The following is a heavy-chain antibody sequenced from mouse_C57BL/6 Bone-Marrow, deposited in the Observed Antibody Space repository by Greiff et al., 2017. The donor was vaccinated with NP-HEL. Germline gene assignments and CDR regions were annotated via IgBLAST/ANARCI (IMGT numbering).Heavy chain of an antibody. Sequence: QVQLQQPGAELVKPGASVKLSCKASGYTFTSYWMHWVKQRPGQGLEWIGMIHPNSGSTNYNEKFKSKATLTVDKSSSTAYMQLSSLTSEDSAVYYCARSQARYDYFDYWGQGTTLTVSS. D-gene: IGHD2-3*01. V-gene: IGHV1-64*01. CDR1: GYTFTSYW. J-gene: IGHJ2*01. CDR3: ARSQARYDYFDY. CDR2: IHPNSGST.